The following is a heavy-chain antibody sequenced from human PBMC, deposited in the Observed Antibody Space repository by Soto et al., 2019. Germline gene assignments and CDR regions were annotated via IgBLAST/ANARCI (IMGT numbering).Heavy chain of an antibody. Sequence: GASVKVSCKASGYTFTSYAMHWVRQAPGQRLEWMGWINAGNGNTKNSQKFQGRVTITRDTSASTAYMELSSLRSEDTAVYYCASNSDRDYGGNKASDYYYYGMDVWGQGTTVTVS. CDR3: ASNSDRDYGGNKASDYYYYGMDV. CDR1: GYTFTSYA. V-gene: IGHV1-3*01. J-gene: IGHJ6*02. D-gene: IGHD4-17*01. CDR2: INAGNGNT.